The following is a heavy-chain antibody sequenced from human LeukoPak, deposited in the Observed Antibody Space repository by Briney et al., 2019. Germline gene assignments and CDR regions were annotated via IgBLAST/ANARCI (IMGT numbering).Heavy chain of an antibody. CDR3: ARGDLGYDYVWGSYFYYYGMDV. CDR2: MNPNSGNT. Sequence: ASVKVSCKASGYTFTGYDINWVRQATGQGLEWMGWMNPNSGNTGYAQKFQGRVTMTRNTSISTAYMELSSLRSEDTAVYYCARGDLGYDYVWGSYFYYYGMDVWGQGTTVTVSS. CDR1: GYTFTGYD. D-gene: IGHD3-16*01. J-gene: IGHJ6*02. V-gene: IGHV1-8*01.